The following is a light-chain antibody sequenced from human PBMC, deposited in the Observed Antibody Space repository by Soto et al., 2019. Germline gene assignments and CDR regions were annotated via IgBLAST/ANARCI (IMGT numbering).Light chain of an antibody. V-gene: IGKV1-5*03. CDR3: QQLNRYPQGT. Sequence: DIPMTQSPSTLSGSVGDRVTLTCRGSQTISSWLAWYQQKPGKAPQLLIYNASTLQSGVPSRFSGSGSGTEFSLTISSLQPEDFATYYCQQLNRYPQGTFGQGTRLEIK. J-gene: IGKJ5*01. CDR2: NAS. CDR1: QTISSW.